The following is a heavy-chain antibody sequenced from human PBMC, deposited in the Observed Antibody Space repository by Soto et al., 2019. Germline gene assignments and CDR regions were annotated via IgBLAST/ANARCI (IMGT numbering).Heavy chain of an antibody. Sequence: QVQLVESGGGLVKRGGSLRLSCAASGFTFSDYYMSWIRQAPGKGLEWVSYISSSGGNIYYADSEKGRFTISRDNGKKSLYLQMNSLRAEDTDVYNGARGGSCDDYIFIYRATAFDIWGQGTMVTVSS. CDR1: GFTFSDYY. J-gene: IGHJ3*02. D-gene: IGHD1-26*01. V-gene: IGHV3-11*01. CDR3: ARGGSCDDYIFIYRATAFDI. CDR2: ISSSGGNI.